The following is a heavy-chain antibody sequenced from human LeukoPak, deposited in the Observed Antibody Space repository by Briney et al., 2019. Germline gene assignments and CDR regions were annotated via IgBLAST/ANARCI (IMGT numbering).Heavy chain of an antibody. J-gene: IGHJ5*02. Sequence: PGGSLRLSCAASRLIVSSNYMAWVRQAPGKGLEWVSVIYSGGNTYYADSVKGRFTISRDNSKNTLYLQMNSLRAEDTAVYYCARDRGWFDPWGLGTLATVSS. CDR2: IYSGGNT. V-gene: IGHV3-66*01. CDR1: RLIVSSNY. CDR3: ARDRGWFDP.